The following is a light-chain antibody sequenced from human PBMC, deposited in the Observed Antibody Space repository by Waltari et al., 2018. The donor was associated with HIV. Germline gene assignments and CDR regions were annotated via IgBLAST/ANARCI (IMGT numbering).Light chain of an antibody. J-gene: IGLJ1*01. CDR2: EVS. CDR3: SSYTSTSTSCV. V-gene: IGLV2-14*01. Sequence: QSALTQPASVSGSPGPSITISCTGTSRDVVSSNYVSWYQHPPGKAPKLMIYEVSNRPSGVSNRFSGSKSGYTASLTISGLQAEDEADYYCSSYTSTSTSCVFGTGTKVTVL. CDR1: SRDVVSSNY.